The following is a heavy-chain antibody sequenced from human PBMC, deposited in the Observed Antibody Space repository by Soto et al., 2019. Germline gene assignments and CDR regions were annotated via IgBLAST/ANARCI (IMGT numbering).Heavy chain of an antibody. CDR2: IDPSDSYT. D-gene: IGHD6-13*01. CDR3: ARRASSHYGMDV. CDR1: GYSFTSYW. J-gene: IGHJ6*02. Sequence: AGESLKISCKGSGYSFTSYWISWVRQMPGKGLEWMGRIDPSDSYTNYSPSFQGHVTISADKSISTAYLQWRSLKASDTAMYYCARRASSHYGMDVWGQGTTVTVSS. V-gene: IGHV5-10-1*01.